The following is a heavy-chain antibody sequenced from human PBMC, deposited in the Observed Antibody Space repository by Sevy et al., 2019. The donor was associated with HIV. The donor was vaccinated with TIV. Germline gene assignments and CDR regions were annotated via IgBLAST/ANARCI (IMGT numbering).Heavy chain of an antibody. J-gene: IGHJ5*02. D-gene: IGHD3-10*01. CDR1: GYTFTGYY. CDR3: ARLAWFGSGSFFGWFDP. Sequence: ASVKVSCKASGYTFTGYYMHWVRQAPGQGLEWMGWINPNSGGTNYAQKFQGRVTMTRDTSISTAYMELSRLRSDDTAVYYCARLAWFGSGSFFGWFDPWGQGTLVTVSS. V-gene: IGHV1-2*02. CDR2: INPNSGGT.